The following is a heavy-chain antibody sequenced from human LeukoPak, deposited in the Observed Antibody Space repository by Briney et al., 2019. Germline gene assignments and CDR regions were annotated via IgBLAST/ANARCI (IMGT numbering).Heavy chain of an antibody. V-gene: IGHV1-46*01. CDR3: ARGPGDNSGYPQAPDY. CDR2: ISPTSGNT. CDR1: ASTFTNYY. D-gene: IGHD3-22*01. J-gene: IGHJ4*02. Sequence: ASVKVSCKASASTFTNYYIHWVRQAPGQGLEWMGIISPTSGNTDYAHKFQGRITMTRDTSTTTVYMELSGLRSEDTAVYYCARGPGDNSGYPQAPDYWGQGTLVTVSS.